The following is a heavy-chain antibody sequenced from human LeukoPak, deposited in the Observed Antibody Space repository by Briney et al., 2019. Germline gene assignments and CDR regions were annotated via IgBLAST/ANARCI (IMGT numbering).Heavy chain of an antibody. CDR2: IRYDGSNK. Sequence: PGGSLRLSCAASGFTFSSYGMHWVRQAPGKGLEWVAFIRYDGSNKYYADSVKGRFTISRDNSKNTLYPQMNSLRAEDTAVYYCAVRGLAVAGIDYWGQGTLVTVSS. CDR3: AVRGLAVAGIDY. D-gene: IGHD6-19*01. V-gene: IGHV3-30*02. J-gene: IGHJ4*02. CDR1: GFTFSSYG.